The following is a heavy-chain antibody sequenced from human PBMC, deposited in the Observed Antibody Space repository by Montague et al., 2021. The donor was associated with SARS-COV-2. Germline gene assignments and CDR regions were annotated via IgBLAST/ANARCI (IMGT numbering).Heavy chain of an antibody. CDR1: GGSISSGSYY. J-gene: IGHJ4*02. D-gene: IGHD6-25*01. V-gene: IGHV4-61*02. CDR3: ARLLRWGFIATEYYFDY. Sequence: TLSLTCTVSGGSISSGSYYWSWIRQPAGKGLEWIGRIYTSGSTNYNPSLKSRVTISVDTSKNQFSLKLSSVTAADTAVYYCARLLRWGFIATEYYFDYWGQGTLVTVSS. CDR2: IYTSGST.